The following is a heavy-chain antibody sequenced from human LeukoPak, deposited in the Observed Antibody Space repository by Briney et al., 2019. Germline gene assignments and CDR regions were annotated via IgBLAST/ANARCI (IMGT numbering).Heavy chain of an antibody. CDR3: AKDNRRHYTSGPNPDSLH. CDR1: GFIFNNYA. J-gene: IGHJ4*02. Sequence: GGSLGLSCAGSGFIFNNYAMHWVRQPPGKGLEWVSGISWNSGSIDHADSVKGRFTISRDNAKNSLYLQMNSLRVEDTAFYYCAKDNRRHYTSGPNPDSLHWGQGALVTVSS. D-gene: IGHD6-19*01. V-gene: IGHV3-9*01. CDR2: ISWNSGSI.